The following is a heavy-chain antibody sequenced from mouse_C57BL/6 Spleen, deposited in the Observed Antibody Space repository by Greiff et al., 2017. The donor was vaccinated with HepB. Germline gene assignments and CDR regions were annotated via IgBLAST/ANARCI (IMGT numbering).Heavy chain of an antibody. J-gene: IGHJ1*03. Sequence: VQLQQPGAELVKPGASVKLSCKASGYTFTSYWMHWVKQRPGQGLEWIGMIHPNSGSTNYNEKFKSKATLTVDKSSSTAYMQLSSLTSEDSAVYYCAPQLGRNWYFDVWGTGTTVTVSS. V-gene: IGHV1-64*01. CDR2: IHPNSGST. CDR3: APQLGRNWYFDV. D-gene: IGHD4-1*02. CDR1: GYTFTSYW.